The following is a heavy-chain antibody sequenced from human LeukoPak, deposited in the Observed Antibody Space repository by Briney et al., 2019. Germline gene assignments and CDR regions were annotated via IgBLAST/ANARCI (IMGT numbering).Heavy chain of an antibody. CDR1: GYGFTSYW. V-gene: IGHV5-51*01. Sequence: PGASLKISFKGSGYGFTSYWIGWVRQMPGKGVEGMGIIYPGDSDTRYSPSFQGQVTISADKSIRTASLQWSSLKASDTAMYYCARPYSSSWYFDYWGQGTLVTVSS. CDR3: ARPYSSSWYFDY. J-gene: IGHJ4*02. D-gene: IGHD6-13*01. CDR2: IYPGDSDT.